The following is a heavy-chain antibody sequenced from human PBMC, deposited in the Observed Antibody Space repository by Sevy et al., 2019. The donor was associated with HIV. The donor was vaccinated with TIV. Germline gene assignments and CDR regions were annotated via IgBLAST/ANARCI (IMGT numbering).Heavy chain of an antibody. CDR1: GFAYSGYG. Sequence: GGSLRLSCAAFGFAYSGYGMHWVRQAPGKGLEWVAVIRNDGSNKEYADSVKGRLTISRENSKTTMYLQMNRLRPEDTAVYYCARESIAVAGIGYYFDSWGQGTLVTVSS. J-gene: IGHJ4*02. CDR3: ARESIAVAGIGYYFDS. CDR2: IRNDGSNK. D-gene: IGHD6-19*01. V-gene: IGHV3-33*01.